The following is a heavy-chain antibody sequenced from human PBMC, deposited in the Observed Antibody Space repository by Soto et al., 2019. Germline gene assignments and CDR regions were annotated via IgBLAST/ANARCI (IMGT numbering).Heavy chain of an antibody. CDR3: AREGGYCSSTSCSPGWFDP. Sequence: ASVKVSCKASGYTFTGYYMHWVRQAPGQGLEWMGWINPNSGGTNYAQKFQGRVTMTRDTSISTAYMELSRLRSDDTAVYYCAREGGYCSSTSCSPGWFDPWGQGTLVTVSS. V-gene: IGHV1-2*02. CDR1: GYTFTGYY. J-gene: IGHJ5*02. D-gene: IGHD2-2*01. CDR2: INPNSGGT.